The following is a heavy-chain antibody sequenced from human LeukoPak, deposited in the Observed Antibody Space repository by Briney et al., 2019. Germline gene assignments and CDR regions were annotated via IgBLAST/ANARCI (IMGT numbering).Heavy chain of an antibody. CDR1: GFTFSNYA. V-gene: IGHV3-23*01. J-gene: IGHJ4*02. Sequence: GGSLRLSCAASGFTFSNYAMSWVRQTPGKGLEWVSGISGSGGSTYYADSVKGRFTISRDNSKNTLYLQMNSLRAEDTAVYYCAKGLRVGAIEEFDYWGQGTLVTVSS. CDR2: ISGSGGST. CDR3: AKGLRVGAIEEFDY. D-gene: IGHD1-26*01.